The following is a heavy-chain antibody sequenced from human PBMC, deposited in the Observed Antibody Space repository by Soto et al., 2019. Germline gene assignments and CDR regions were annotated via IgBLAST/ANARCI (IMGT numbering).Heavy chain of an antibody. CDR2: IIPILGTA. CDR3: AIPYSSSWSGGWYFDL. J-gene: IGHJ2*01. CDR1: GGTFSSYA. D-gene: IGHD6-6*01. Sequence: QVQLVQSGAEVKKPGSSVKVSCKASGGTFSSYAISWVRQAPGQGLEWMGGIIPILGTANYAQKFQGRVTITADESTSTAYMELSSLRSEDPAVYYCAIPYSSSWSGGWYFDLWGRGTLVTVSS. V-gene: IGHV1-69*01.